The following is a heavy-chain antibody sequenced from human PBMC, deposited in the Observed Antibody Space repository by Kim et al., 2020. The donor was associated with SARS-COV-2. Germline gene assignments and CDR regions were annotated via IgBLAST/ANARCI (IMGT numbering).Heavy chain of an antibody. D-gene: IGHD3-3*01. CDR1: GYSFTSYW. CDR2: IYPGDSDT. CDR3: ARQYYDFWSGYYSLDY. J-gene: IGHJ4*02. V-gene: IGHV5-51*01. Sequence: GESLKISCKGSGYSFTSYWIGWVRQMPGKGLEWMGIIYPGDSDTRYSPSFQGQVTISADKSISTAYLQWSSLKASDTAMYYCARQYYDFWSGYYSLDYWGQGTLVTVSS.